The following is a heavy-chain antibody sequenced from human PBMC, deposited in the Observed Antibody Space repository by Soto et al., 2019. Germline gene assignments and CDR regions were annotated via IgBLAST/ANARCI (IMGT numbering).Heavy chain of an antibody. D-gene: IGHD2-2*01. J-gene: IGHJ6*03. CDR1: GDSVSSNSAA. V-gene: IGHV6-1*01. CDR2: TYYRSKWYN. CDR3: ARGIYCSSTSCYGGYYYYYMDV. Sequence: SQTLSLTCAISGDSVSSNSAAWNWIRQSPSRGLEWLGRTYYRSKWYNDYAVSVKSRITINPDTSKNQFSLQLNSVTPEDTAVYYCARGIYCSSTSCYGGYYYYYMDVWGKGTTVTVSS.